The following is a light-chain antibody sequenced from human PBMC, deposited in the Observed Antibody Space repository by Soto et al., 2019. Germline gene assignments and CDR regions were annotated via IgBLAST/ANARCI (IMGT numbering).Light chain of an antibody. V-gene: IGKV1-12*02. CDR3: QQADFFPYT. CDR1: QVISTW. J-gene: IGKJ2*01. CDR2: GAS. Sequence: DIQMTQSPSSVSASVGDRVTITCRASQVISTWLAWYQQKPGKAPQLLIYGASTLQTGVPSRFSGSGSGTEFSLTINSLQPEDFATYFCQQADFFPYTFGQGTKLEIK.